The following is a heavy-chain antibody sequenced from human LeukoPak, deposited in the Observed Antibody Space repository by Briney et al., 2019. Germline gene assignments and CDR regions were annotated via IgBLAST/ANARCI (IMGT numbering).Heavy chain of an antibody. D-gene: IGHD3-22*01. CDR1: GFTFSSYA. Sequence: GGSLRLSCAASGFTFSSYAMSWVREAPARGLEWVSSLRGNGDTFYADSVKGRFTISRDNSKNTLYLQMSSLRAEDTAVYYCAKGNLDSSPYYYYGMDVWGQGTTVTVSS. CDR2: LRGNGDT. J-gene: IGHJ6*02. V-gene: IGHV3-23*01. CDR3: AKGNLDSSPYYYYGMDV.